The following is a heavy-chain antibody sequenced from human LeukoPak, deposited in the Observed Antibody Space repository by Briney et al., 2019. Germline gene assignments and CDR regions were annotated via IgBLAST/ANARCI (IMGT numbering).Heavy chain of an antibody. CDR3: ARSPRASGAFDI. V-gene: IGHV3-66*01. CDR2: IYSGGST. J-gene: IGHJ3*02. CDR1: GFTVSSNY. Sequence: GGSLRLSCAASGFTVSSNYMSWVRQAPGKGLEWVTVIYSGGSTYYADSVKGRFTISRDNSKNTLYLQMNSLRAEDTAVYYCARSPRASGAFDIWGQGTMVTVSS.